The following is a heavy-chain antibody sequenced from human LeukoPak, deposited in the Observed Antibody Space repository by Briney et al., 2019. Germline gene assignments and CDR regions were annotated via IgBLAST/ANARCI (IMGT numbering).Heavy chain of an antibody. D-gene: IGHD1-26*01. CDR3: AKAGSIRFDY. Sequence: GGTLRLSCAASGFTFSNSVMSWVRQAPGKGLEWVSGISANGGSTYYADSVKGRFTISRDNSKSTLYLQMNSLRAEDTAIYYCAKAGSIRFDYWGQGTLVTVSS. CDR1: GFTFSNSV. V-gene: IGHV3-23*01. CDR2: ISANGGST. J-gene: IGHJ4*02.